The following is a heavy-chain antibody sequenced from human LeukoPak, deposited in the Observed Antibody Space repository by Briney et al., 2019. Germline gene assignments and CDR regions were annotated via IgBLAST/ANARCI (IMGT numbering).Heavy chain of an antibody. V-gene: IGHV3-11*04. J-gene: IGHJ6*03. CDR3: TRDVRLRHKYYYMDV. D-gene: IGHD4-17*01. Sequence: PGGSLRLSCVASGFTFSYYYMSWIRQAPGKGLEWISYITNSGSTTFYADSVKGRFSISRDTANTSLFLQMNSLRAEDTAVYYCTRDVRLRHKYYYMDVRGKGTTVTVSS. CDR1: GFTFSYYY. CDR2: ITNSGSTT.